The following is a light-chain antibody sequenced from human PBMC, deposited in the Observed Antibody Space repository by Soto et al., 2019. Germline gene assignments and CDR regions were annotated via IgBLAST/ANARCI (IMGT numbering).Light chain of an antibody. Sequence: DIVMTQSPATLSESPGERVTLSCRASQSVSSNLAWYQQKPGQPPRLLIYDATSRATGIPSRFSGSGSGTDVTLTITSLQSEDFAVYFCQQYHDRPPLTFGGGTKVEIK. CDR3: QQYHDRPPLT. CDR2: DAT. CDR1: QSVSSN. J-gene: IGKJ4*01. V-gene: IGKV3D-15*01.